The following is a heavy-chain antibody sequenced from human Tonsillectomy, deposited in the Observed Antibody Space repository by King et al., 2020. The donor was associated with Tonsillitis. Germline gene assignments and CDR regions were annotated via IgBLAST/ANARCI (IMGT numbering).Heavy chain of an antibody. Sequence: VQLQESGPGLVKPSETLSLTCTVSDVSISSYFWSWIRQSPGKGLEWIGYIYYSGSTSYNPSLKSRVTISLDTSKKQFSLKLRSVTAADTAVYYCAGESETMAGWGSWIAPWGQGTLVTVSS. CDR3: AGESETMAGWGSWIAP. CDR2: IYYSGST. D-gene: IGHD6-19*01. J-gene: IGHJ5*02. V-gene: IGHV4-59*01. CDR1: DVSISSYF.